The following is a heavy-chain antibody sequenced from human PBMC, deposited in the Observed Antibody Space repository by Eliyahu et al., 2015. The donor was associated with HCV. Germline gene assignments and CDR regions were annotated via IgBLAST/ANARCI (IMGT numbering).Heavy chain of an antibody. V-gene: IGHV4-39*01. CDR1: GGSIXSSSYY. D-gene: IGHD4-23*01. Sequence: QLQLQESGPGLVKPSETLSLTCTVXGGSIXSSSYYWGWIRQPPGKGLEWIGSIYYSGSTYYNPSLKSRVTISVDTSKNQFSLKLSSVTAADTAVYYCARSLAYGGNSGGFDYWGQGTLVTVSS. CDR3: ARSLAYGGNSGGFDY. CDR2: IYYSGST. J-gene: IGHJ4*02.